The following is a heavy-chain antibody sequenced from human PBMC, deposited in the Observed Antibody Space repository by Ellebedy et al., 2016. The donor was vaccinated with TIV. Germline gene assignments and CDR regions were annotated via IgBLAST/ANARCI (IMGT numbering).Heavy chain of an antibody. CDR2: IKHDGSEK. CDR1: GFTFSIYW. Sequence: GESLKISCAASGFTFSIYWMSWVRQAPGKGLECVANIKHDGSEKYYVDSVKGRFTTSRDNAKNSLYLQMNSLRAEDTAVYYCARSTTSTGRVYWGQGTLVAVSS. CDR3: ARSTTSTGRVY. V-gene: IGHV3-7*01. J-gene: IGHJ4*02. D-gene: IGHD4-11*01.